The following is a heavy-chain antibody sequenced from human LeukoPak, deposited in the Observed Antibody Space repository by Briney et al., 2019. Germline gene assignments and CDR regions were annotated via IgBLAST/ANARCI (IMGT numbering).Heavy chain of an antibody. CDR1: GGSISSYY. Sequence: PSETLSLTCTVSGGSISSYYWSWIRQPPGKGPEWIGYIYYSGSTNYNPSLKSRVTISVDTSKKQFSLKLSSVTAADTAVYYCARESNADNWFDPWGQGTLVTVSS. V-gene: IGHV4-59*01. CDR3: ARESNADNWFDP. CDR2: IYYSGST. J-gene: IGHJ5*02.